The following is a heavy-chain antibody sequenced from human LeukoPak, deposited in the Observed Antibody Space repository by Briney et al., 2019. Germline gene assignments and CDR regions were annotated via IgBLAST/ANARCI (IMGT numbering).Heavy chain of an antibody. CDR1: GFTFSSHA. CDR2: ITGSGGGT. V-gene: IGHV3-23*01. D-gene: IGHD3-16*01. J-gene: IGHJ4*02. CDR3: AGITVSRTNYFDY. Sequence: GGSLRLSCAASGFTFSSHAMGWVRQAPGKGLEWVSSITGSGGGTYYGDSVKGRFTISRDNSKNTLYLQMNSLRAEDTAVYYCAGITVSRTNYFDYWGQGTLVTVSS.